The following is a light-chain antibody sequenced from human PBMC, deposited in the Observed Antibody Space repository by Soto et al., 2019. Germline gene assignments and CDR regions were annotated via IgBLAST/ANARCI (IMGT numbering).Light chain of an antibody. CDR1: QSVTTN. CDR3: QQYGSTPWT. J-gene: IGKJ1*01. Sequence: EIVMTQSPATLSVSPGERATLSCGASQSVTTNLAWYQQKPGQAPRLLIYDAIARATGIPARFSGSGSGTDFTLTISRLEAEDFAVYYCQQYGSTPWTFGQGTKVDIK. CDR2: DAI. V-gene: IGKV3-15*01.